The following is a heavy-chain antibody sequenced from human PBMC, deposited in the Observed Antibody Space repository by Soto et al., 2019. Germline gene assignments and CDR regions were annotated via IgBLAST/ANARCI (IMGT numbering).Heavy chain of an antibody. Sequence: SETLSLTCAVYGGSFSGYYWSWIRQPPGKGLEWIGEINHSGSTNYNPSLKSRVTISVDTSKNQFSLKLRSVTAADTAVYYCVRVVVVVPAAMLGYYYYYYMDVWGKGTTVTVSS. D-gene: IGHD2-2*01. CDR2: INHSGST. V-gene: IGHV4-34*01. CDR3: VRVVVVVPAAMLGYYYYYYMDV. J-gene: IGHJ6*03. CDR1: GGSFSGYY.